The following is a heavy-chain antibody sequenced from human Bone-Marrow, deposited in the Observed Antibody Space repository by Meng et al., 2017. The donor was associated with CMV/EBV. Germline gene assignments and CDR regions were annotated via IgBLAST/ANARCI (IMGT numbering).Heavy chain of an antibody. CDR3: ARQGGVGVVPAALLY. Sequence: SETLSLTCTVSGVSMDSGVYYWSWIRQHPGKGLDWIGHIFHNGTTSYDPSLRRRVTMSVDKSKSQFSLKLNSITAADTAIYFCARQGGVGVVPAALLYWGQGILVTVSS. CDR2: IFHNGTT. CDR1: GVSMDSGVYY. D-gene: IGHD2-2*01. V-gene: IGHV4-31*03. J-gene: IGHJ4*02.